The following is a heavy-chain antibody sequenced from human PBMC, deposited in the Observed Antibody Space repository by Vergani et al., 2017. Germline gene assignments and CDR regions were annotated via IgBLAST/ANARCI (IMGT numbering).Heavy chain of an antibody. CDR1: GFSFSTYS. CDR2: ISGRSNYI. J-gene: IGHJ6*02. V-gene: IGHV3-21*06. Sequence: EVQLQESGGGLVKPGGSLRVSCAASGFSFSTYSINLVRQAPGKGLEWVSSISGRSNYIYYADSLKGRFTISRDNSNNSLFLQLRSLRAEDAAVYYCARDCTSGGCPDNYGMDVWGQGATVTVSS. D-gene: IGHD2-8*01. CDR3: ARDCTSGGCPDNYGMDV.